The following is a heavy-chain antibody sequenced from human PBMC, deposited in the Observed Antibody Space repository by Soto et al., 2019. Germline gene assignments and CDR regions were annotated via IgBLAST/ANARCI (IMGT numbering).Heavy chain of an antibody. CDR3: ARIGMVIDFDY. CDR1: GFSLSNARMG. J-gene: IGHJ4*02. V-gene: IGHV2-26*01. D-gene: IGHD3-22*01. Sequence: QVTLKESGPVLVKPTETLTLTCTVSGFSLSNARMGVSWIRQPPGKALEWLAHIFSNDEKSYSTSLKSRLTISKDTSKSQVVLTMTNMDPVDTATYYCARIGMVIDFDYWGQRTLVTVSS. CDR2: IFSNDEK.